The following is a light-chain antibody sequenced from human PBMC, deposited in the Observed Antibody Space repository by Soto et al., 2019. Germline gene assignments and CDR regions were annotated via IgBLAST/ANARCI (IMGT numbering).Light chain of an antibody. Sequence: DIQMTQSPSTLSASIGDTVTLTCRASQSLTGRLAWYQQKPGRPPKLLSYDVSILESGVPSRFSGSDSGTDFTLTISSLRPDDFATFYCQQYKVYPYTFGQGTRLDI. CDR1: QSLTGR. CDR3: QQYKVYPYT. CDR2: DVS. J-gene: IGKJ2*01. V-gene: IGKV1-5*01.